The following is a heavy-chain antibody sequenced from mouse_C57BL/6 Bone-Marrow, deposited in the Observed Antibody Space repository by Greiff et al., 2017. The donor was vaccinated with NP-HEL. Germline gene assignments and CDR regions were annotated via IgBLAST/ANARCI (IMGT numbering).Heavy chain of an antibody. CDR2: LDPSDSYT. J-gene: IGHJ3*01. CDR1: GYTFTSYW. D-gene: IGHD1-1*01. Sequence: QVQLQQPGAELVMPGASVKLSCKASGYTFTSYWMHWVKQRPGQGLEWIGELDPSDSYTNYNQKFKGKSTLTVDKSSSTAYIQLSSLTSEDSAVYYCAREDYGSSPFAYWGQGTLVTVSA. CDR3: AREDYGSSPFAY. V-gene: IGHV1-69*01.